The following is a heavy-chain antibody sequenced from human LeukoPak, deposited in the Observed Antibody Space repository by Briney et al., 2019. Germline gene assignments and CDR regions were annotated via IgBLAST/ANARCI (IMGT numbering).Heavy chain of an antibody. Sequence: GGSLKLSCAASGFTFSGSAMHWVRQASGKGLEWVGRIRSKANSYATAYAASVKGRFNIYRDDSKNTAYLQMNSLKTEDTAVYYCTRLGPIAAAGNGQNAFDIWGQGTMVTVSS. CDR3: TRLGPIAAAGNGQNAFDI. V-gene: IGHV3-73*01. J-gene: IGHJ3*02. CDR1: GFTFSGSA. D-gene: IGHD6-13*01. CDR2: IRSKANSYAT.